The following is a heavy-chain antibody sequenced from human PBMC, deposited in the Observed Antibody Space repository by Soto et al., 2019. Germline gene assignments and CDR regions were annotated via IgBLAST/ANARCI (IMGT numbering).Heavy chain of an antibody. Sequence: QLQLQESGPGLVKPSETLSLTCTVSGGSISSSSYYWGWIRQPPGKGLEWIGSIYYSGSTYYNPSPKSRVTISVNTSKNQFSLKLSSVTAADTAVYYCARRVGSSQTYYYYYYMDVWGKGTTVTVSS. J-gene: IGHJ6*03. CDR2: IYYSGST. CDR1: GGSISSSSYY. V-gene: IGHV4-39*01. CDR3: ARRVGSSQTYYYYYYMDV. D-gene: IGHD6-6*01.